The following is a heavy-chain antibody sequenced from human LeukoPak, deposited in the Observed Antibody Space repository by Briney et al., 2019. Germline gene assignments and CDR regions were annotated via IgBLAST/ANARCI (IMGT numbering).Heavy chain of an antibody. Sequence: ASVKVSCKASGYTFTSYGISWVRQAPGQGLEWMGWISAYNGNANYAQKLQGRVTMTTDTSTSTAYMELRSLRSDDTAVYYCARLTPPTRAFSGSTKFDPWGQGTLVTVSS. CDR2: ISAYNGNA. D-gene: IGHD3-10*01. CDR3: ARLTPPTRAFSGSTKFDP. J-gene: IGHJ5*02. V-gene: IGHV1-18*01. CDR1: GYTFTSYG.